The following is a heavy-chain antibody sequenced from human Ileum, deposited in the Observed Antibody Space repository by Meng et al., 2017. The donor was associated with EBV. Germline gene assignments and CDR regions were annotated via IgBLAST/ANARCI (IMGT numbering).Heavy chain of an antibody. CDR1: GFKFSSSG. V-gene: IGHV3-33*03. D-gene: IGHD2-2*02. Sequence: QVQLVGSVGGVVQPGRSLGFACSASGFKFSSSGMYWVRQAPGKGLEWVALISYDGSNKFYADSLKGRFTISRDNSDNTVSLHINSLRVEDTAVYYCATNTPHHYWGQGTLVTVSS. J-gene: IGHJ4*02. CDR3: ATNTPHHY. CDR2: ISYDGSNK.